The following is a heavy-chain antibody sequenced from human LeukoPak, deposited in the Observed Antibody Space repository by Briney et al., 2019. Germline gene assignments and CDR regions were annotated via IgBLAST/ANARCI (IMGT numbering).Heavy chain of an antibody. Sequence: ASVNVSCTASGYTFTGYYMHWVRQAPGQGLEWMGWINPNSGGTNYAQKIQGRVTMTRDTSISTAYMELSRLRSDDTAVYYCARAKDGSGRGLYYFDYWGQGTLVTVTS. V-gene: IGHV1-2*02. CDR3: ARAKDGSGRGLYYFDY. D-gene: IGHD3-10*01. CDR2: INPNSGGT. J-gene: IGHJ4*02. CDR1: GYTFTGYY.